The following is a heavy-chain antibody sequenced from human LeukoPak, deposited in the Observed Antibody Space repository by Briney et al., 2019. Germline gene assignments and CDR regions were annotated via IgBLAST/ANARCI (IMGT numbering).Heavy chain of an antibody. CDR3: ARSSNWFDP. CDR2: IYHSGST. V-gene: IGHV4-30-2*01. J-gene: IGHJ5*02. CDR1: GGSISSGGYS. Sequence: SQTLSLTCAVSGGSISSGGYSWSWIRQPPGKGLEWIGYIYHSGSTYYNPSLKSRVTISVDRSKNQFSLKLSSVTAADTAVYYCARSSNWFDPWGQGTLVTVSS.